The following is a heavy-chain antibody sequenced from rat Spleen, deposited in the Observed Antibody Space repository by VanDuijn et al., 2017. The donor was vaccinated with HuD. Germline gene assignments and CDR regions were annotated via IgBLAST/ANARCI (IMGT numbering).Heavy chain of an antibody. CDR1: GFTFSNYD. Sequence: EVQLVESGGGLVQPGRSMKLSCAASGFTFSNYDMAWVRQAPTKGLEWVASITYDVTTTYYRDFVKGRFTISRDNAKSTLYLQMDSLRSEDTATYYCARHSYGSYGWFAYWGQGTLVTVSS. V-gene: IGHV5-22*01. J-gene: IGHJ3*01. CDR3: ARHSYGSYGWFAY. CDR2: ITYDVTTT. D-gene: IGHD1-3*01.